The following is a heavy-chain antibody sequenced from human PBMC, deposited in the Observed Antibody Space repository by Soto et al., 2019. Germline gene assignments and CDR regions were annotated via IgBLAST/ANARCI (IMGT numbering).Heavy chain of an antibody. D-gene: IGHD3-22*01. J-gene: IGHJ4*02. Sequence: QVQLQESGPGLVMPSQTLSLTCTVSGGSISSGAYYWSWIRQHPGKGLEWIGYIYYGGSTYYNPSLKSRVTILVDTSKNQFSLKLSSVTAADTAVYYCARGRDDSSGYGHADYWGQGTLVTVSS. CDR2: IYYGGST. CDR3: ARGRDDSSGYGHADY. CDR1: GGSISSGAYY. V-gene: IGHV4-31*03.